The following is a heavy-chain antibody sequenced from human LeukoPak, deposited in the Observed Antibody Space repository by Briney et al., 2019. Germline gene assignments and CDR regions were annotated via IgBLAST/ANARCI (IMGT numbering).Heavy chain of an antibody. Sequence: PSETLSLTCAVSGYSISSGYYWGWIRPPPGKGLEWIGSIYDSGSTYYNPSLKSRVTISVDTSKNQFSLKLSSVTAADTAVYYCARLFEPPMIVVVPAAPDYWGQGTLVTVSS. CDR3: ARLFEPPMIVVVPAAPDY. V-gene: IGHV4-38-2*01. J-gene: IGHJ4*02. D-gene: IGHD2-2*01. CDR2: IYDSGST. CDR1: GYSISSGYY.